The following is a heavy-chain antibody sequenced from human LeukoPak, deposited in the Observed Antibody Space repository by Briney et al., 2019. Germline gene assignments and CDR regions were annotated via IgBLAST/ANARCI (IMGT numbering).Heavy chain of an antibody. J-gene: IGHJ4*02. D-gene: IGHD3-10*01. CDR3: ASGTTLVQGVIFYY. CDR2: IYSGGNT. CDR1: GFTVSSNY. V-gene: IGHV3-53*01. Sequence: GGSLRLSCTASGFTVSSNYMSWVRQAPGKGLEWVSVIYSGGNTYYADSVRGRFTISRDNSKNTVFLQMNSLRADDMAVYYCASGTTLVQGVIFYYWGQGTLVTVSS.